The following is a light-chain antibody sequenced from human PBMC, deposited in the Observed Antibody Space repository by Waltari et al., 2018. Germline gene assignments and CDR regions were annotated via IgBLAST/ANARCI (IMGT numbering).Light chain of an antibody. CDR3: QHRSTWRHT. CDR2: DAS. CDR1: QSVSDY. J-gene: IGKJ4*01. V-gene: IGKV3-11*01. Sequence: EVVLTQSPATLSLSPGERATLSCRASQSVSDYLVWYQQKPGQAPRLLIYDASKGATGIPPRFSGSGSGTDFTLTISSLEPEDIAVYYCQHRSTWRHTFGGGTKVEIK.